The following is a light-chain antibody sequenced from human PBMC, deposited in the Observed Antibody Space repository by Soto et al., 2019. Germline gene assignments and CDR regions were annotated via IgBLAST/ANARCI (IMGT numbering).Light chain of an antibody. CDR3: QQYGSSPIT. Sequence: EIVMTQSPATLSVSPGESATLSCRASPSVSIDLAWYQQTPGQAPRLLIYGASSRATGIPDRFSGSGSGTDFTLTISRLEPEDFAVYYCQQYGSSPITFGQGTRLEI. J-gene: IGKJ5*01. CDR2: GAS. V-gene: IGKV3-20*01. CDR1: PSVSID.